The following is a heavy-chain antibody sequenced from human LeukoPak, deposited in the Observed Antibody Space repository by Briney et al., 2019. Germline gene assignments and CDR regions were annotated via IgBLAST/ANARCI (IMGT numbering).Heavy chain of an antibody. CDR2: INSDGSHT. CDR1: GFNFSSHW. D-gene: IGHD3-22*01. Sequence: GGSLRLSCAASGFNFSSHWMHWVRQPPGKGLVWVSRINSDGSHTTYANSMKGRFTISRDNAKSTLYLQMNSLRAEDTSVYYCVRASGTDSSGYVEIDFWGQGTLVTVSS. J-gene: IGHJ4*02. V-gene: IGHV3-74*01. CDR3: VRASGTDSSGYVEIDF.